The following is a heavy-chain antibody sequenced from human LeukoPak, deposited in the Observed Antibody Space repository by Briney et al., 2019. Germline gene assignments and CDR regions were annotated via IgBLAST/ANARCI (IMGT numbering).Heavy chain of an antibody. CDR2: VYYTGST. CDR3: ARGDPIDY. V-gene: IGHV4-59*01. Sequence: SETLSLTCTVSGGSITYYYWSWIRQPPGKGLEWIGRVYYTGSTDYNPSLKSRVTISIDTSKKQFSLKLSSVTAADTAVYYCARGDPIDYWGQGTLVTVSS. CDR1: GGSITYYY. J-gene: IGHJ4*02.